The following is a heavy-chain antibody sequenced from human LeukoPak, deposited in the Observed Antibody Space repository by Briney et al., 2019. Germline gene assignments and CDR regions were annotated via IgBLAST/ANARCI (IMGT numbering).Heavy chain of an antibody. V-gene: IGHV1-8*01. J-gene: IGHJ4*02. Sequence: ASVKVSCKASGYTFTSYDINWVRLPTGQGLEWMGWMNTNSGNTGYAQKFQGRVTMTRNTSISTAYMELSSLRSEDTAVYYCARVVPAAILSWGQGTLVTVSS. CDR3: ARVVPAAILS. CDR1: GYTFTSYD. D-gene: IGHD2-2*02. CDR2: MNTNSGNT.